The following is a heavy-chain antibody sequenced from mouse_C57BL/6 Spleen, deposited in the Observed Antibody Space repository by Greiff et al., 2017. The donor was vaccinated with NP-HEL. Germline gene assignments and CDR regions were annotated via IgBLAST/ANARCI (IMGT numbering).Heavy chain of an antibody. CDR1: GYSITSGYY. CDR3: AREGYYGSSPYAMDY. V-gene: IGHV3-6*01. Sequence: EVKLMESGPGLVKPSQSLSLSCSVTGYSITSGYYWNWIRQFPGNKLEWMGYISYDGSNNYNPSLKNRISITRDTSKNQFFLKFNSVTTEDTATYYCAREGYYGSSPYAMDYWGQGTSVTVSS. D-gene: IGHD1-1*01. J-gene: IGHJ4*01. CDR2: ISYDGSN.